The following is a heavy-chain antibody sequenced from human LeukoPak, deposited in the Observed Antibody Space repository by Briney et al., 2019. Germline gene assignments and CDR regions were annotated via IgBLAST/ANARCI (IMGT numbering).Heavy chain of an antibody. V-gene: IGHV1-18*01. CDR3: ARDSVFLYGDYNNNWFDP. CDR1: GYTFTSYG. CDR2: ISAYNGNT. J-gene: IGHJ5*02. Sequence: EASVKVSCKASGYTFTSYGISWVRQAPGQGLEWMGWISAYNGNTNYAQKLQGRVTMTTDTSTSTAYMELRSLRSDDTAVYYCARDSVFLYGDYNNNWFDPWGQGTLVTVSS. D-gene: IGHD4-17*01.